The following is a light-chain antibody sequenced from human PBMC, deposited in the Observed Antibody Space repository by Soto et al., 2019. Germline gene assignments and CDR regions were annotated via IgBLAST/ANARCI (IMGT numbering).Light chain of an antibody. V-gene: IGKV3-15*01. CDR1: QSISSN. J-gene: IGKJ1*01. CDR2: GAS. CDR3: QQSYRWRT. Sequence: EIVMTQSPATLSVSPGERATLSCRASQSISSNLAWYQHKPGQAPRLLIYGASTRATGISARFSGSGSGTEFTLTISSLQSEDFAVYYCQQSYRWRTFGQGTKVEF.